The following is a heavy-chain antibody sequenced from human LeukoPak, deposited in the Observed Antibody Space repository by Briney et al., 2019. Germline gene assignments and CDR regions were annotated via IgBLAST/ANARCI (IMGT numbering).Heavy chain of an antibody. V-gene: IGHV3-53*01. D-gene: IGHD1-26*01. CDR3: ARGDLGAAFDY. Sequence: GGSLRLSCAASGFTVSSNYMSWVRQAPGKGLEWVSVIYSGGGTYYADSVKGRFTISRDNSKNTLYLQMNSLRAEDTAVYYCARGDLGAAFDYWGQGTLVTVSS. CDR2: IYSGGGT. CDR1: GFTVSSNY. J-gene: IGHJ4*02.